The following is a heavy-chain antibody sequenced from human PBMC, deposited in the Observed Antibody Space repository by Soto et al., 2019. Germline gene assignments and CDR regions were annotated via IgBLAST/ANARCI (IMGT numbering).Heavy chain of an antibody. CDR2: IKGDGTVT. CDR3: AGDLSPPGDFSCDACAV. J-gene: IGHJ4*03. D-gene: IGHD2-21*02. CDR1: GFTFSAFW. Sequence: EVQLVESGGCLVQPGESLRLSCAASGFTFSAFWMTWLRQAPGKGLEWVANIKGDGTVTHYGDSVEGRCTPSRDNAQNSLFLQLNSLRPEDTAMYYCAGDLSPPGDFSCDACAVWGQGTFVPVSS. V-gene: IGHV3-7*05.